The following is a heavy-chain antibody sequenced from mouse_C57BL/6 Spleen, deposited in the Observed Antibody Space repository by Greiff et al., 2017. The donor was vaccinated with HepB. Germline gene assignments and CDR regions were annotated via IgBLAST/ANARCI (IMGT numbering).Heavy chain of an antibody. V-gene: IGHV1-69*01. CDR2: IDPSDSYT. CDR3: ARRVYGSSAMDY. Sequence: VQLQQPGAELVMPGASVKLSCKASGYTFTSYWMHWVKQRPGQGLEWIGEIDPSDSYTNYNQKFKGKSTLTVDKSSSTAYMQLSSLTSEDSAVYYGARRVYGSSAMDYWGQGTSVTVSS. J-gene: IGHJ4*01. CDR1: GYTFTSYW. D-gene: IGHD1-1*01.